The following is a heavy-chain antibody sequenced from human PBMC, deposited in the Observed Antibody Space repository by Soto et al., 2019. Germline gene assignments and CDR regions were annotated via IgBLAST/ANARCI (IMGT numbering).Heavy chain of an antibody. CDR2: IYYSGST. V-gene: IGHV4-31*03. D-gene: IGHD6-13*01. CDR1: GGSISSGGYY. J-gene: IGHJ4*02. Sequence: SETLSLTCTVSGGSISSGGYYWSWIRQHPGKGLEWIGYIYYSGSTYYNPSLKSRVTISVDTSKNQFSLKLSSVTAADTAVYYCARDSKLVRYFDYWGQGTLVTVSS. CDR3: ARDSKLVRYFDY.